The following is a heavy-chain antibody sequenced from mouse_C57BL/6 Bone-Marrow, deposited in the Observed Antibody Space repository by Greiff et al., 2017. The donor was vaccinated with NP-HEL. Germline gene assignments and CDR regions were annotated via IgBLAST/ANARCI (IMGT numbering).Heavy chain of an antibody. D-gene: IGHD1-1*01. CDR3: ATYGLYYYAMDY. V-gene: IGHV1-81*01. J-gene: IGHJ4*01. CDR1: GYTFTSYG. Sequence: QVHVKQSGAELARPGASVKLSCKASGYTFTSYGISWVKQRTGQGLEWIGEIYPRSGNTYYNEKFKGKATLTADKSSSTAYMELRSLTSEDSAVYFCATYGLYYYAMDYWGQGTSVTVSS. CDR2: IYPRSGNT.